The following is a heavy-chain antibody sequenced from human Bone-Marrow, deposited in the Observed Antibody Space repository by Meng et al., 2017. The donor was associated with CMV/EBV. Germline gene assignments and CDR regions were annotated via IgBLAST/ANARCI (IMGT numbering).Heavy chain of an antibody. Sequence: LSLTCTVSSGSISYYYWSWIRQPPGKGLEWVSYISSSSSTIYYADSVKGRFTISRDNAKNTLYLQMNSLRAEDTAVYYCARDEDRNPKDIVLMVYDIRGLMDVWGQGTTVTVSS. CDR2: ISSSSSTI. V-gene: IGHV3-11*04. CDR3: ARDEDRNPKDIVLMVYDIRGLMDV. D-gene: IGHD2-8*01. J-gene: IGHJ6*02. CDR1: SGSISYYY.